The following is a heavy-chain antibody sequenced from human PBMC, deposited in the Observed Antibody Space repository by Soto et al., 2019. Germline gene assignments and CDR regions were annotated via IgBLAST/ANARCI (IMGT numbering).Heavy chain of an antibody. D-gene: IGHD3-22*01. J-gene: IGHJ5*02. CDR3: AKGTAVVTRVLDP. V-gene: IGHV3-23*01. CDR1: GFTFSSYA. CDR2: ISGSGGST. Sequence: WGSLRLSCAASGFTFSSYAMSWFRQAPGKGLEWVSAISGSGGSTYYADSVKGRFTISRDNSKNTLYLQMNSLRAEDTAVYYCAKGTAVVTRVLDPRGKGTLVTVAS.